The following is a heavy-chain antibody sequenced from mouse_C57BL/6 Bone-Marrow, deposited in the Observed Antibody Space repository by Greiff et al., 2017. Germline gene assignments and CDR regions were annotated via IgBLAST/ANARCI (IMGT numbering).Heavy chain of an antibody. V-gene: IGHV1-53*01. CDR3: ARCFLYYFDY. CDR1: GYTFTSYW. CDR2: INPSNGGP. Sequence: QVQLQQPGTELVKPGASVQLSCKASGYTFTSYWMHWVKQRPGQGLEWIGNINPSNGGPNYNEKFKSKATLTVDKSSSTAYMMLISLTSEDSAVYYCARCFLYYFDYWGQGTTLTVSS. J-gene: IGHJ2*01.